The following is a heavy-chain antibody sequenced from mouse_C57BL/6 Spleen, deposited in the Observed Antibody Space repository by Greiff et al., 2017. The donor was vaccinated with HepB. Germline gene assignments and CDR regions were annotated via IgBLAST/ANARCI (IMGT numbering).Heavy chain of an antibody. J-gene: IGHJ1*03. CDR3: THNPRYYYGSSRYFDV. CDR2: IDPEDGDT. CDR1: GFNIKDYY. V-gene: IGHV14-1*01. D-gene: IGHD1-1*01. Sequence: VQLQQSGAELVRPGASVKLSCTASGFNIKDYYMHWVKQRPEQGLEWIGRIDPEDGDTEYAPKFQGKATMTADTSSNIAYLQLSSLTSEDTAVYYCTHNPRYYYGSSRYFDVWGTGTTVTVSS.